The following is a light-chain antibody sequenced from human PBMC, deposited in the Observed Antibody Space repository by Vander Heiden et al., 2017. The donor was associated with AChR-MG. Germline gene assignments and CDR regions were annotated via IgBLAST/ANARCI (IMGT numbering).Light chain of an antibody. Sequence: EIVLTQSPGTLSLSPGERATLSCRASQSVSSTYLAWYQQKPGQAPRLLIYGAVSRATGIPDRCSGSRSGTDFTLTISRREPEDFAVYYCQQYGSSPLYTFGQGIKLEIK. CDR1: QSVSSTY. CDR2: GAV. J-gene: IGKJ2*01. CDR3: QQYGSSPLYT. V-gene: IGKV3-20*01.